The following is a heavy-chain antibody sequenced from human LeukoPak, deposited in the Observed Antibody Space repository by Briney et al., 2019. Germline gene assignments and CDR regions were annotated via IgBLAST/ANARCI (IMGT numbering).Heavy chain of an antibody. Sequence: PSETLSLTCTVSGGSISSHYWSWIRQPPGKGLEWIGYISYIGSTNYNPSLKSRVTISVDTSKNQFSLKLSSVTAADAAVYFCARDPTTVTNGLDIWGQGTMVTVSS. CDR3: ARDPTTVTNGLDI. CDR1: GGSISSHY. V-gene: IGHV4-59*11. J-gene: IGHJ3*02. D-gene: IGHD4-17*01. CDR2: ISYIGST.